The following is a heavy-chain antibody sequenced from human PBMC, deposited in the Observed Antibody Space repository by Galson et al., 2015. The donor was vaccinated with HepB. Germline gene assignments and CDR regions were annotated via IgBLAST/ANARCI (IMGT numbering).Heavy chain of an antibody. CDR2: ISSSRSYT. V-gene: IGHV3-11*06. J-gene: IGHJ4*02. CDR1: GFTFSDYN. CDR3: AGDRRSSGVFDY. D-gene: IGHD3-10*01. Sequence: SLRLSCAASGFTFSDYNMSWIRQAPGKGLQWVSYISSSRSYTNYADSVKGRFTISRDNAKNSLNLQMNSLRAEDTAVYYCAGDRRSSGVFDYWGQGTLVTVSS.